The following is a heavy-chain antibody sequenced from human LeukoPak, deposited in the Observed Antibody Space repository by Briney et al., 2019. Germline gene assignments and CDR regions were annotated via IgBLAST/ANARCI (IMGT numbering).Heavy chain of an antibody. Sequence: ASVKVSCKASGGTFSSYAISWVRQATGQGLEWMGWMNPNSGDTGYAQKFQGRVTMTRNTSITTAYMELSSLRSEDTAVYYCARGRRYSGYDAFGYWGQGTLVTVSS. CDR2: MNPNSGDT. D-gene: IGHD5-12*01. CDR1: GGTFSSYA. CDR3: ARGRRYSGYDAFGY. V-gene: IGHV1-8*02. J-gene: IGHJ4*02.